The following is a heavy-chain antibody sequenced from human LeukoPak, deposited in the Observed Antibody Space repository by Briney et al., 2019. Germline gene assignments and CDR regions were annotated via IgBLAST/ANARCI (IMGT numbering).Heavy chain of an antibody. J-gene: IGHJ3*02. CDR1: GGSISSGGYY. Sequence: TSETLSLTCTVSGGSISSGGYYWSWIRQHPGKGLEWIGYIYYSGSTYYNPSLKSRVTISVDTSKNQFSLKLSSVTAADTAVYYCARSIVVVGSAFDIWGQGTMVIVSS. V-gene: IGHV4-31*03. CDR2: IYYSGST. D-gene: IGHD2-15*01. CDR3: ARSIVVVGSAFDI.